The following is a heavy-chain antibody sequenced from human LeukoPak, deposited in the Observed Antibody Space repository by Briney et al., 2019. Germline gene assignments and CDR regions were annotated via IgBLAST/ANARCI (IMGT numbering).Heavy chain of an antibody. D-gene: IGHD3-3*01. CDR1: GYTFTGYY. CDR3: ARDPNTIFGVAFDY. CDR2: INPNSGGT. V-gene: IGHV1-2*02. Sequence: ASVKVSCKASGYTFTGYYMHWVRQAPGQGLEWMGWINPNSGGTNYAQKFQGRVTMTRDTSTSTAYMELSRLRSDDTAVYYCARDPNTIFGVAFDYWGQGTLVTVSS. J-gene: IGHJ4*02.